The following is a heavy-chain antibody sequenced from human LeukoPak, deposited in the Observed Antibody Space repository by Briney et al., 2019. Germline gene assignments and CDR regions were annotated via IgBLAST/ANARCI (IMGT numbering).Heavy chain of an antibody. D-gene: IGHD2-2*01. CDR2: ISAYNGNT. CDR3: ARIVVVPAAGYNWFDP. J-gene: IGHJ5*02. V-gene: IGHV1-18*01. CDR1: GYSFVLYG. Sequence: ASVKVSCKASGYSFVLYGISWVRQAPGQGLEWMGWISAYNGNTNYAQKLQGRVTMTTDTSTSTAYMELRSLRSDDTAVYYCARIVVVPAAGYNWFDPWGQGTLVTVSS.